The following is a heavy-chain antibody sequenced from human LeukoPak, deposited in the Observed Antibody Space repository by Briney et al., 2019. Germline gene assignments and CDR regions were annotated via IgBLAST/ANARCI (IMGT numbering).Heavy chain of an antibody. CDR2: YSGGST. Sequence: GGSLRLSCAASGFTVSSNYMIYSGGSTFYADSVKGRFTISRDNSKNTLYLQMNSLRAEDTAVYYCARGGSYLSAFDFWGQGTMVTVSS. V-gene: IGHV3-53*01. CDR1: GFTVSSNY. J-gene: IGHJ3*01. D-gene: IGHD1-26*01. CDR3: ARGGSYLSAFDF.